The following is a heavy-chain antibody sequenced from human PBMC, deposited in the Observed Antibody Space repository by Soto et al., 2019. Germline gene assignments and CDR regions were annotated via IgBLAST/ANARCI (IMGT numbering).Heavy chain of an antibody. V-gene: IGHV3-33*01. D-gene: IGHD2-15*01. CDR3: ARADCSGGSCQINY. J-gene: IGHJ4*02. CDR1: GFSFSSYA. Sequence: GGSLRLSCAASGFSFSSYAMHWVRQAPGKGLEWVAVIWYDGSNKYYTDSVKGRFTISRDNSRNTLYLQMNSLRAEDSAVYYCARADCSGGSCQINYWGQGTLVTVSS. CDR2: IWYDGSNK.